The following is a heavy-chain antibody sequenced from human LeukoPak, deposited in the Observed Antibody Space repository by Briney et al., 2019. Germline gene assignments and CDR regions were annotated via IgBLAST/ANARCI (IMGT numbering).Heavy chain of an antibody. Sequence: ASVKVSCKASGGTFSSYAISWVRQAPGQGLEWMGRIIPILGIANYAQKFQGRVTITADKSTSTAYMELSSLRSDDTAVYYCARRSSGYYYVKEAFDIWGQGTMVTVSS. CDR3: ARRSSGYYYVKEAFDI. CDR1: GGTFSSYA. V-gene: IGHV1-69*04. CDR2: IIPILGIA. D-gene: IGHD3-22*01. J-gene: IGHJ3*02.